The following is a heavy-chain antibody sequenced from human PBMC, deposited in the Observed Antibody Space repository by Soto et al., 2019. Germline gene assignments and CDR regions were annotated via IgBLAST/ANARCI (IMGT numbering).Heavy chain of an antibody. CDR1: GVSISSSSYY. CDR3: ARLISVTFRYGGLIDY. D-gene: IGHD1-26*01. V-gene: IGHV4-39*01. J-gene: IGHJ4*02. Sequence: SETLSLTCTVSGVSISSSSYYWVWIRQPPGKGLEWIGSIYYSGSTYYNPSLKSRVTISVDTSKNQFSLKLSSVTAADTAVYYCARLISVTFRYGGLIDYWGQGTLVTVSS. CDR2: IYYSGST.